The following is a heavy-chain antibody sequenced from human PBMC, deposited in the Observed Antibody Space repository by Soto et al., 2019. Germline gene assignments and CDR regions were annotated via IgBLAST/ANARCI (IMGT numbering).Heavy chain of an antibody. V-gene: IGHV3-23*01. J-gene: IGHJ4*02. CDR1: GFTFSSYA. CDR2: MSGSGGTA. D-gene: IGHD3-3*01. CDR3: AKGPIFGVENIYDY. Sequence: EVQLLESGGGLVQPGGSLRLSCAASGFTFSSYAMSWVRQAPGKGLEWVSGMSGSGGTAYYRDSGKGRFTISRDNSKQTLYLQMNSVRAEDTALYYCAKGPIFGVENIYDYWGQGTLVTVSS.